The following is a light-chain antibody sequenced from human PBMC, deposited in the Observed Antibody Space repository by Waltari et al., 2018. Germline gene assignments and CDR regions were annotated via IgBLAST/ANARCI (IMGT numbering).Light chain of an antibody. CDR1: QSISSY. J-gene: IGKJ1*01. CDR3: QQSYSTPWT. V-gene: IGKV1-39*01. CDR2: AAS. Sequence: DIQMTQSPSSLSASVGDRVTITCRASQSISSYLNWDQQKPGKAPKLLIYAASSLQSGGPSRLSGSGSGTDCTLTISSLQPEDFATYYCQQSYSTPWTFGQGTKVEIK.